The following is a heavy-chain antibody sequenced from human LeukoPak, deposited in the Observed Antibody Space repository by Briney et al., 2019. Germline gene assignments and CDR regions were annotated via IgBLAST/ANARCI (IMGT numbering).Heavy chain of an antibody. Sequence: SETLSLTCTVSGGSISTYSWSWIRQPPGKGLEWIGEINRSGSTNYNPSLKSRVTISVDTSKNQFSLKLSSVTAADTAVYYCARGHYCSGGSCYDYWGQGTLVTVSS. CDR3: ARGHYCSGGSCYDY. D-gene: IGHD2-15*01. J-gene: IGHJ4*02. CDR1: GGSISTYS. V-gene: IGHV4-34*01. CDR2: INRSGST.